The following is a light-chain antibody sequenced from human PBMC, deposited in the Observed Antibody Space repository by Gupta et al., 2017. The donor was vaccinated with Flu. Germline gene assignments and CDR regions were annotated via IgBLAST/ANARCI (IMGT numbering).Light chain of an antibody. Sequence: NFMPTQPHSVSESPGTTVTSSCTRSSGSIASNYVQWYQQRPGGAPTTVIYEDNQRPSGVPDRFSGSIDSSSNSASLTISGLKTEDEADYYCQAYYSSNQVFGGGTKLTVL. CDR1: SGSIASNY. CDR3: QAYYSSNQV. CDR2: EDN. V-gene: IGLV6-57*03. J-gene: IGLJ3*02.